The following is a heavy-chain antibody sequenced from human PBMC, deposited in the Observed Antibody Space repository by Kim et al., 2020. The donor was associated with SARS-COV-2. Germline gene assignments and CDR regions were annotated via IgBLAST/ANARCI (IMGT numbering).Heavy chain of an antibody. D-gene: IGHD3-3*01. CDR1: GGSISSGGYY. J-gene: IGHJ6*02. CDR2: MYYSEST. CDR3: ARTRYHDFWTSYYGRPLDV. V-gene: IGHV4-31*03. Sequence: SETLSLTYTVSGGSISSGGYYWSWIRQHPGKGLEWIGYMYYSESTYYNPSLKSRVTISVDTSKNQFSLKLSSVTAADTAVYYCARTRYHDFWTSYYGRPLDVWGQGTTVTVSS.